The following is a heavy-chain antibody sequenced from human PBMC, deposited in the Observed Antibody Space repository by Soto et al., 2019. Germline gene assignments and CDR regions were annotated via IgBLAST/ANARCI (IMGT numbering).Heavy chain of an antibody. V-gene: IGHV3-74*01. CDR2: INNDGRVS. D-gene: IGHD2-15*01. Sequence: EVQLVESGGGLVQPGGSLRLSCVASGFTFSNYWMYWVRQAPGEGLVWVSRINNDGRVSSYADSVKGRLTISRDNVKNTLYLQMDSLRAEDTAVYYCARGDCVGGTCYSLACSFYYYMDVWGKGTTVTVFS. CDR3: ARGDCVGGTCYSLACSFYYYMDV. CDR1: GFTFSNYW. J-gene: IGHJ6*03.